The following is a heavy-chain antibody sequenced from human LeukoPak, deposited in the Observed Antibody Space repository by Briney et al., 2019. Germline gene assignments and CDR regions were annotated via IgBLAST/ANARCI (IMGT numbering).Heavy chain of an antibody. Sequence: GGSLRLSCAASGFTFSSYGMHWVRQAPGKGLEWVAVIWYDGSNKYYADSVKGRFTISRDNSKNTLYLQMNSLGAEDTAVYYCARGGASNWFDPWGQGTLVTVSS. CDR1: GFTFSSYG. J-gene: IGHJ5*02. CDR3: ARGGASNWFDP. CDR2: IWYDGSNK. V-gene: IGHV3-33*01.